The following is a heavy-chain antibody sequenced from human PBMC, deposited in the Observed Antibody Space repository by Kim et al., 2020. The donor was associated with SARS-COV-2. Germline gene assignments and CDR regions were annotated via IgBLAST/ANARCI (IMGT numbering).Heavy chain of an antibody. D-gene: IGHD3-3*01. V-gene: IGHV4-39*01. CDR3: ARPRFWSGYYTIDY. J-gene: IGHJ4*02. Sequence: NPSLKRRVTISVDTSKNQFSLKLSSVTAADTAVYYCARPRFWSGYYTIDYWGQGTLVTVSS.